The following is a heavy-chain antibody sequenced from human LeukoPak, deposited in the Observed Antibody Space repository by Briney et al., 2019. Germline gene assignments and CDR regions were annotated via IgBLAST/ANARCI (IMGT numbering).Heavy chain of an antibody. D-gene: IGHD2-21*02. J-gene: IGHJ4*02. CDR3: ARGLTA. V-gene: IGHV4-39*07. CDR2: INHSGST. CDR1: GASIFSSIYY. Sequence: SETLSLTCAVSGASIFSSIYYWGWVRQPPGEGLEWIGGINHSGSTNYNPSLKSRVTISVDTSKNQFSLKLSSVTAADTAVYYCARGLTAWGQGTLVTVSS.